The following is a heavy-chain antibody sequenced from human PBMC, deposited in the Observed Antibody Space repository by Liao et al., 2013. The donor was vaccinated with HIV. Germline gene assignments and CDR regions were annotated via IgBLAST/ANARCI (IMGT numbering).Heavy chain of an antibody. CDR3: ARVKSGSGSHSLNYYYYYYMDV. Sequence: QVQLQQWGAGLLKPSETLSLTCAVYGESFSGYHWSWIRQSPGKGLEWIGEINHSGTTNYNPSLKSRVTVSVDTSKNQFSLNVTSVTAADTAVYYCARVKSGSGSHSLNYYYYYYMDVWAKGNHGHRLL. V-gene: IGHV4-34*01. CDR1: GESFSGYH. J-gene: IGHJ6*03. D-gene: IGHD3-10*01. CDR2: INHSGTT.